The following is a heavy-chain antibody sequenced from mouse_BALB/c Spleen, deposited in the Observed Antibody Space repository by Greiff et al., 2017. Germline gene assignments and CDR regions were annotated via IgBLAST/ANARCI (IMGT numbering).Heavy chain of an antibody. D-gene: IGHD2-14*01. CDR3: TGGKVRRGDWYFDV. Sequence: LQQPGSELVRPGASVKLSCKASGYTFTSYWMHWVKQRPGQGLEWIGNIYPGSGSTNYDEKFKSKATLTVDTSSSTAYMQLSSLTSEDSAVYYGTGGKVRRGDWYFDVWGAGTTVTVSS. J-gene: IGHJ1*01. CDR1: GYTFTSYW. V-gene: IGHV1S22*01. CDR2: IYPGSGST.